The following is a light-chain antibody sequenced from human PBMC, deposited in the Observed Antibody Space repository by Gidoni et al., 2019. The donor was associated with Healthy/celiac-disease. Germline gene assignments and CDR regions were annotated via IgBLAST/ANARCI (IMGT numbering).Light chain of an antibody. V-gene: IGLV1-47*01. CDR3: AAWDDILSGPWV. CDR1: SSNIGSNY. Sequence: QSVLTQPPSASGTSGQRVTISCSGSSSNIGSNYIYWYQQLSGTAPKLLSYRNNQRPSGVPDRFSGSKSGTSASLAISGLRSEDEADYYCAAWDDILSGPWVFGGGTKLTVL. CDR2: RNN. J-gene: IGLJ3*02.